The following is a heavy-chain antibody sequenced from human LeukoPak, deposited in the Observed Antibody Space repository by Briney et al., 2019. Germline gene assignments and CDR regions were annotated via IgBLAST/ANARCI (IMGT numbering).Heavy chain of an antibody. D-gene: IGHD1-26*01. CDR3: ARGRGSSARLGYYFYYIDV. CDR1: GYTFTSYG. V-gene: IGHV7-4-1*02. Sequence: ASVKVSCKASGYTFTSYGIHWVRQAPGQGLEWMGWINTNTGNPTYAQGFTGRFVFSLETSVSTSYLQISSLKAEDTAVYYCARGRGSSARLGYYFYYIDVWGKGTTVTVSS. CDR2: INTNTGNP. J-gene: IGHJ6*03.